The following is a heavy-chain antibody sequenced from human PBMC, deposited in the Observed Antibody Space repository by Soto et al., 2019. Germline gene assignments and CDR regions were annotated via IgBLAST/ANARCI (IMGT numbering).Heavy chain of an antibody. CDR2: ISRSSDSI. V-gene: IGHV3-21*01. CDR3: VLRFTGAFDI. Sequence: EMQLVESGGGLVKPGGSLRLSCVASDFTFSTYSMNWVRQVPGKGLEWVSSISRSSDSIYYADSVTGRFTISRDNAKQSLYLQMNSLRVEDTAVYYCVLRFTGAFDIWGQGTKVTVS. D-gene: IGHD5-12*01. J-gene: IGHJ3*02. CDR1: DFTFSTYS.